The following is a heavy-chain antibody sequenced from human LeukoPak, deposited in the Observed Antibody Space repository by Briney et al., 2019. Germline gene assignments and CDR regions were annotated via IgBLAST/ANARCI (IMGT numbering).Heavy chain of an antibody. CDR3: ARDPANYYDSSGYDLNWFDP. CDR2: VYYSGST. V-gene: IGHV4-61*08. Sequence: PSETLSLTCTVSGGSVSSGVYYWSWIRQPPGKGLEWIGYVYYSGSTNHNPSLKSRVTISVDTSKNQFSLKLGSVTAEDTAVYYCARDPANYYDSSGYDLNWFDPWGQGTLVTVSS. D-gene: IGHD3-22*01. J-gene: IGHJ5*02. CDR1: GGSVSSGVYY.